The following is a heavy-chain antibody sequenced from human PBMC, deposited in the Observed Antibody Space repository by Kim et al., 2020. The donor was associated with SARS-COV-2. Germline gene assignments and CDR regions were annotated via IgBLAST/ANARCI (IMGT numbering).Heavy chain of an antibody. CDR3: AKEEPLPGSAFDI. CDR1: GFTFSSYA. CDR2: IWYDGSNK. J-gene: IGHJ3*02. Sequence: GGSLRLSCAASGFTFSSYAMHWVRQAPGKGLEWVAVIWYDGSNKYYADSVKGRFTISRDNSKNTLYLQMNSLRAEDTAVYYCAKEEPLPGSAFDIWGQGTMVTVSS. V-gene: IGHV3-33*06. D-gene: IGHD3-10*01.